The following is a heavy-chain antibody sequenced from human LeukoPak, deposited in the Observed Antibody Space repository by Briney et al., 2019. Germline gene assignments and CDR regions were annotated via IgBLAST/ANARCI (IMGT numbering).Heavy chain of an antibody. V-gene: IGHV3-21*01. J-gene: IGHJ4*02. Sequence: GGSLRLSCVGSGFDFNYYDINGVRQAPGKGLEWVSSISSSSSYIYSADSARGRFTISRDNANGSVFLQMTSLRPEDTAVYYCARRGGLSSGRGFDHWGQGTLVTVSS. CDR2: ISSSSSYI. CDR1: GFDFNYYD. D-gene: IGHD3-16*01. CDR3: ARRGGLSSGRGFDH.